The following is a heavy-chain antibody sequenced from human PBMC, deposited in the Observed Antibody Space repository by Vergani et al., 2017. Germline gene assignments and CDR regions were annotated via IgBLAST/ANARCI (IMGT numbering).Heavy chain of an antibody. Sequence: QVQLVQSGAEVKKPGSSVKVSCKASGGTFSSYAISWVRQAPGQGLEWMGGIIPIFGTANYAQKFQGRVTITADESTSTAYMELSSLRSEYTAVYYCASGRAVVVVAAMESEFDYWGQGTLVTVSS. J-gene: IGHJ4*02. CDR2: IIPIFGTA. CDR1: GGTFSSYA. CDR3: ASGRAVVVVAAMESEFDY. D-gene: IGHD2-15*01. V-gene: IGHV1-69*01.